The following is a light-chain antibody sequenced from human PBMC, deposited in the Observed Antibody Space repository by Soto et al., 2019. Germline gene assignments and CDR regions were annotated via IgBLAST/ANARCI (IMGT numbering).Light chain of an antibody. V-gene: IGKV3-15*01. J-gene: IGKJ2*01. CDR2: GAS. Sequence: EIVMTQSPATLSVSPGERATLSCRASQSVSSNLAWYQQKLGQAPRLLIYGASTSATGIPARFSGSGSGTEFALTISSLQHDDVAVYYCQQYNDWPPLYTFGQGTQLEIK. CDR1: QSVSSN. CDR3: QQYNDWPPLYT.